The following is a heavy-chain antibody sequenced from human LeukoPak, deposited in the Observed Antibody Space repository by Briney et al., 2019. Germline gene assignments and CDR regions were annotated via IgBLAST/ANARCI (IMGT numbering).Heavy chain of an antibody. CDR1: GFTFNNYV. CDR2: ITDSSTST. V-gene: IGHV3-23*01. Sequence: GGSLRLSCAAPGFTFNNYVMNWVRQAPGKGLEWVSAITDSSTSTYYADSVKGRFTISRHNSKNTLYLQMNSLRAEDTAVYHCAKGSSSSRPYYFDYWGQGTLVTVSS. CDR3: AKGSSSSRPYYFDY. D-gene: IGHD6-13*01. J-gene: IGHJ4*02.